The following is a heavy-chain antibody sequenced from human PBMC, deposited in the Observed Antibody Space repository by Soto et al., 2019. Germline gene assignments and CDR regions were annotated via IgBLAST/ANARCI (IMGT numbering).Heavy chain of an antibody. CDR2: IIPIFGTA. D-gene: IGHD6-19*01. CDR1: GGTFSSYA. J-gene: IGHJ6*02. Sequence: GASVNVSCKASGGTFSSYAISWVRQAPGQGLEWMGGIIPIFGTANYAQKFQGRVTITADESTSTAYMELSSLRSEDTAVYYCAARIAVAGTAYYGMDVWGQGTTVTVSS. V-gene: IGHV1-69*13. CDR3: AARIAVAGTAYYGMDV.